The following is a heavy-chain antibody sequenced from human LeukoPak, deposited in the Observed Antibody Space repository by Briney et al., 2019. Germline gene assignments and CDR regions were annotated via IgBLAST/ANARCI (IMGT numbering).Heavy chain of an antibody. CDR2: IYTSGST. CDR3: ARAQWELPPGDYYMDV. CDR1: GGSISSYY. Sequence: SETLSLTCTVSGGSISSYYWSWIRQPAGKGLEWIGRIYTSGSTNYNPSLKSRVTMSVDTSKNQFSLKLSSVTAADTAVYYCARAQWELPPGDYYMDVWGKGTTVTVSS. J-gene: IGHJ6*03. D-gene: IGHD1-26*01. V-gene: IGHV4-4*07.